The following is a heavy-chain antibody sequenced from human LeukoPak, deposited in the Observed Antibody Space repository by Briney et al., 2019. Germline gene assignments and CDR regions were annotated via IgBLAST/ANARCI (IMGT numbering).Heavy chain of an antibody. J-gene: IGHJ5*02. CDR1: GFTFSSYG. CDR2: ITSGGSNI. D-gene: IGHD2-15*01. CDR3: AKRDVVLADPYNWFDP. Sequence: PGRSLRLSCAASGFTFSSYGMNWVRQAPGKGLEWVSAITSGGSNIYYADSVKGRFTISRDNSKNTLYLQMNSLRAEDTAVYYCAKRDVVLADPYNWFDPWGQGTLVTVAS. V-gene: IGHV3-30*18.